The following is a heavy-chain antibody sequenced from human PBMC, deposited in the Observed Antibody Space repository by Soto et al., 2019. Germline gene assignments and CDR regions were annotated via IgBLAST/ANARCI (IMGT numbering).Heavy chain of an antibody. Sequence: GSLRLSCAASGFTFSTFAMSWVRQAPGKGLEWVSALSGSGGSTYYADSVKGRFTISRDNSKNTLYLQMNSLRAEDTAVYYCAKEVSPSHYYYYGMDVWGQGTTVTISS. D-gene: IGHD6-6*01. CDR2: LSGSGGST. J-gene: IGHJ6*02. V-gene: IGHV3-23*01. CDR1: GFTFSTFA. CDR3: AKEVSPSHYYYYGMDV.